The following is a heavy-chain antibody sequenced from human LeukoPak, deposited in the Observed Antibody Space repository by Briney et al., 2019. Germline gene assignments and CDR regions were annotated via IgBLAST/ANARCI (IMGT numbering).Heavy chain of an antibody. Sequence: PSETLSLTCTVSGGSISSGDYCWSWIRQPPGKGLEWIGYIYYSGSTYYNPSLKSRVTISVDTSKNQFSLKLSSVTAADTAVYYCARGCSGGSCYWGAFDIWGQGTMVTVSS. V-gene: IGHV4-30-4*01. J-gene: IGHJ3*02. CDR2: IYYSGST. CDR3: ARGCSGGSCYWGAFDI. CDR1: GGSISSGDYC. D-gene: IGHD2-15*01.